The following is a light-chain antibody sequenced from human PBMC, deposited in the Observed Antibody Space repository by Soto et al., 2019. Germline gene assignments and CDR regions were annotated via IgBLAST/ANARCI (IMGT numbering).Light chain of an antibody. CDR3: QQRSNWPPLN. J-gene: IGKJ4*01. CDR1: ESVSSY. CDR2: DAS. V-gene: IGKV3-11*01. Sequence: EIVLTQSPATLSLSPGERATLSCRASESVSSYLAWYQQKPGQAPRLLIYDASNRATGIPARFSGTGSGTDFTLTISSLEPEDSAVYYCQQRSNWPPLNFGGGTKVEIK.